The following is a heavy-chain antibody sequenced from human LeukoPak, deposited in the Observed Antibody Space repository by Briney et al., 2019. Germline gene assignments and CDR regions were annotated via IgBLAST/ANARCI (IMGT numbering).Heavy chain of an antibody. CDR2: INAGNGDT. Sequence: ASVKVSFKGSGYTFSSYAMHWVRQAPGQRLEWMGWINAGNGDTKYSQKFQGRVTITRDTSATTAYMELSSLRSEDTAVYYCARGTGCTGGSCSYYGMDVWGQGTTVTVSS. J-gene: IGHJ6*02. V-gene: IGHV1-3*01. CDR3: ARGTGCTGGSCSYYGMDV. D-gene: IGHD2-15*01. CDR1: GYTFSSYA.